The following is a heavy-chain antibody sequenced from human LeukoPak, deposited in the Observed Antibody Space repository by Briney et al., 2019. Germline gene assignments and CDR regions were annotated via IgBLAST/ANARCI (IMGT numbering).Heavy chain of an antibody. CDR2: ISDSGGST. V-gene: IGHV3-23*01. D-gene: IGHD1-26*01. Sequence: GGSLRLSCAASGFTFSSYAMSWVRQAPGKGLEWVSGISDSGGSTNYAASVKGRFTISRDNSKDTLYLQMNSLRAEDTAVYYCAKGDSVRREFDYWGQGTLATVSS. CDR1: GFTFSSYA. CDR3: AKGDSVRREFDY. J-gene: IGHJ4*02.